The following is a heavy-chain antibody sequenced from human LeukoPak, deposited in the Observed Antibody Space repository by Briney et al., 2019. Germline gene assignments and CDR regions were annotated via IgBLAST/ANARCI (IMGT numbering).Heavy chain of an antibody. CDR1: GFTFSSYW. V-gene: IGHV3-74*01. J-gene: IGHJ4*02. CDR3: AKASGSGSHYPFDY. Sequence: GGSLRLSCAASGFTFSSYWMHWVRQAPGKGLVWASHIRSDGSSTNYADSVKGRFTISRDNAKSTLYLQMNSLRAGDTAVYYCAKASGSGSHYPFDYWGQGTLVTVSS. CDR2: IRSDGSST. D-gene: IGHD3-10*01.